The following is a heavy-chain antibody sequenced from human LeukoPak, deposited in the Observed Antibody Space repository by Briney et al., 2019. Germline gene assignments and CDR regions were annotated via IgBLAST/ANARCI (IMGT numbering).Heavy chain of an antibody. V-gene: IGHV3-30*02. CDR3: TQRSSRLETSPLDY. CDR2: IRFAGNEK. J-gene: IGHJ4*02. Sequence: PGGSLRLSCAASGFTFVDYDLHWVRQAPGKGLEWVAFIRFAGNEKYYADSVKGRFAIARDNSENTLYLQMNTLRREDTAIYYCTQRSSRLETSPLDYWGQGTLVTVSS. CDR1: GFTFVDYD. D-gene: IGHD1-1*01.